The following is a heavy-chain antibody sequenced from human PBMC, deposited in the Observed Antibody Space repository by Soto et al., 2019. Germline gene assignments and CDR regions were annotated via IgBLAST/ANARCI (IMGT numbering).Heavy chain of an antibody. CDR1: GFTVSSNY. D-gene: IGHD4-17*01. J-gene: IGHJ5*02. Sequence: EVQLVESGGGLVQPGGSLRLSCAASGFTVSSNYMSWVRQAPGKGLEWVSVIYSGGSTYYADSVKGRFTISRDNSKNTLYLQMNSLRAEDTAVYYCARALYGDTNWFDPWGQGTLVTVSS. V-gene: IGHV3-66*01. CDR2: IYSGGST. CDR3: ARALYGDTNWFDP.